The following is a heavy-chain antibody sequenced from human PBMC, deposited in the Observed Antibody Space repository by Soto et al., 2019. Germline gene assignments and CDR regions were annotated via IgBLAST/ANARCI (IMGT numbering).Heavy chain of an antibody. J-gene: IGHJ4*02. Sequence: DVQLLESGGGLVQPGGSLTLSCAASGFTFSNYAMHWVRQAPGKGLEWVSTIKDGGESTFYLDCVRGRFTISRDNSKDTLYLKMTSLRVEDTALYHCVKGGASYPSCWYAIGGQGILVTVSS. CDR1: GFTFSNYA. CDR3: VKGGASYPSCWYAI. V-gene: IGHV3-23*01. D-gene: IGHD6-13*01. CDR2: IKDGGEST.